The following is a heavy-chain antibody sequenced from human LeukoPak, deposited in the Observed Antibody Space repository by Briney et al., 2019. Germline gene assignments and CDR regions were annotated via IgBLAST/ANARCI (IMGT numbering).Heavy chain of an antibody. J-gene: IGHJ4*02. V-gene: IGHV4-34*01. CDR1: GGSFSGYY. CDR2: INHSGST. D-gene: IGHD2-2*01. CDR3: ARGQFRVVPAATIRRLWFGGFGY. Sequence: KPSETLSLTCAVYGGSFSGYYWSWIRQPPGKGLEWIGEINHSGSTNYNPSLKSRVTISVDTSKNQFSLKLSSVTAADTAVYYCARGQFRVVPAATIRRLWFGGFGYWGQGTLVTVSS.